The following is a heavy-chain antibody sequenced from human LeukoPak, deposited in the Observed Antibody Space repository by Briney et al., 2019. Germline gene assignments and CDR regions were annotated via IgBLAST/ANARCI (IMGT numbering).Heavy chain of an antibody. CDR3: ATDIVVVVVAATPRNNY. Sequence: PGGSLRLSCAASGFTFSSYAMSWVRQAPGKGLEWVSAISGSGGSTYYADSVKGRFNISRDNSKNTLYLQMNSLRAEDTAVYYCATDIVVVVVAATPRNNYWGQGTLVTVSS. CDR1: GFTFSSYA. CDR2: ISGSGGST. J-gene: IGHJ4*02. V-gene: IGHV3-23*01. D-gene: IGHD2-15*01.